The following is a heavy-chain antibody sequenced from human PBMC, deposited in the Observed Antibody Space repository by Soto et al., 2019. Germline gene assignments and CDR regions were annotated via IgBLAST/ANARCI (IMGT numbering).Heavy chain of an antibody. V-gene: IGHV4-31*03. CDR1: GGSVSTVGHY. CDR3: ARATGTLRSRNCDY. D-gene: IGHD1-1*01. J-gene: IGHJ4*02. Sequence: SETLSLTCSVSGGSVSTVGHYWTWIRQPPGKGLEWIGSIYHTGSTYYSKSLRSRLTMSVDTSKSQFSLRLSSVTAADTAVYYCARATGTLRSRNCDYWGQGSLVTVSS. CDR2: IYHTGST.